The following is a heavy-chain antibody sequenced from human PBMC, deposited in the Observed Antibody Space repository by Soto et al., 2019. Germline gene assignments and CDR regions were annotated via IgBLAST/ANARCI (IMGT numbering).Heavy chain of an antibody. Sequence: QGQLLQSGDEVKKPGASVRVSCRASGYDFTSYGISWVRQAPGQELEWVSWISAYNGKRDTAQKFQGRVTMTLDTSTDTVHMELVDLTSADTAVYYCARGRIVASIHDAFEIWGQGTMVAVSS. J-gene: IGHJ3*02. D-gene: IGHD2-21*01. CDR3: ARGRIVASIHDAFEI. CDR2: ISAYNGKR. V-gene: IGHV1-18*01. CDR1: GYDFTSYG.